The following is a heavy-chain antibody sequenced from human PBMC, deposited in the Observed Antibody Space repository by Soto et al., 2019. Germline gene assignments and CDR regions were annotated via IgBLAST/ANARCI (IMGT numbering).Heavy chain of an antibody. D-gene: IGHD3-22*01. CDR1: GFTFSIYA. Sequence: GGSLRLSCAASGFTFSIYAMTWVRQSPGKGLEWVSAISGSGGSTYYADSVKGRFTISRDNSKNTLYLQMNSLRAEDTAVYYCAKEGGYYYDSSGYTPDYWGQGTLVTVSS. CDR3: AKEGGYYYDSSGYTPDY. J-gene: IGHJ4*02. CDR2: ISGSGGST. V-gene: IGHV3-23*01.